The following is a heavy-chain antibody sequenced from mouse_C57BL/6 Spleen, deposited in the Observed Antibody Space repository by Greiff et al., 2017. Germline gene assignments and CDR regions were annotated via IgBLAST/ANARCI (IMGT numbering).Heavy chain of an antibody. J-gene: IGHJ3*01. CDR3: ARGGGGRRGFAY. Sequence: VQLQQPGAELVRPGSSVKLSCKASGYTFTSYWMHWVKQRPIQGLEWIGNIDPSDSETHYNQKFKDKATLTVDKSSSTAYMQLSSLTSEDSAVYYCARGGGGRRGFAYWGQGTLVTVSA. V-gene: IGHV1-52*01. CDR2: IDPSDSET. CDR1: GYTFTSYW.